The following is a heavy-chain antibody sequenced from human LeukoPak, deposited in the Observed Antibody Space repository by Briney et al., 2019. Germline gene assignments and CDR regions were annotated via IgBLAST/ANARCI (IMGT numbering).Heavy chain of an antibody. V-gene: IGHV4-59*08. CDR2: IYYSGTT. Sequence: PSETLSLTCTVSGDSISSYYWTWIRQPPGKGLEWIGYIYYSGTTNYNPSLKSRVTISVDTSKNQFSLKLSSVTASDTAVYYCARSIIVVVAAGALDIWGQGTMVTVSS. D-gene: IGHD2-21*02. CDR1: GDSISSYY. J-gene: IGHJ3*02. CDR3: ARSIIVVVAAGALDI.